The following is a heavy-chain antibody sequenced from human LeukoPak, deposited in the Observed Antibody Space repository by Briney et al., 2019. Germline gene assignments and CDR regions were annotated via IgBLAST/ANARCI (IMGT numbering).Heavy chain of an antibody. V-gene: IGHV4-38-2*01. J-gene: IGHJ3*02. CDR2: IYHSGST. D-gene: IGHD2-15*01. CDR1: GYSISSGYY. Sequence: SETLSLTCAVSGYSISSGYYWGWIRQPPGKGLEWIGSIYHSGSTYYNPSLESRVTISVDTSKDQFSLKLSSVTAADTAVYYCARHIVVVGAFDIWGQGTMVTVSS. CDR3: ARHIVVVGAFDI.